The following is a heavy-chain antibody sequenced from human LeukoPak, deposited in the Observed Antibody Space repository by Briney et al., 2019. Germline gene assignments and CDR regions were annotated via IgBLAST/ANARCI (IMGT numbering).Heavy chain of an antibody. J-gene: IGHJ4*02. CDR2: IWYDGSNK. CDR1: GFTFSSYG. D-gene: IGHD4-17*01. V-gene: IGHV3-33*01. CDR3: ARDRYRWGTVTTGIFDY. Sequence: PGGSLRLSCAASGFTFSSYGMHWVRQAPGKGLEWVAVIWYDGSNKYYADSVKGRFTISRDNSKNTLYLQMNSLRAEDTAVYYCARDRYRWGTVTTGIFDYWGQGTLVTVSS.